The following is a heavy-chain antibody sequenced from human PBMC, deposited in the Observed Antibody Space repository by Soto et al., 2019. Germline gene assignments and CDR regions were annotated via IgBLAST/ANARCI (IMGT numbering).Heavy chain of an antibody. J-gene: IGHJ4*02. V-gene: IGHV3-23*01. D-gene: IGHD3-16*02. CDR2: ISSNGENT. CDR1: GFTSAYHA. CDR3: VSCLSAHFDS. Sequence: PGGSLRLSCAASGFTSAYHAMNWVRQAPGKGLEWVSTISSNGENTHYADSVKGRFIISSDNSSNTVDLQMNSLRVEDTAVYYCVSCLSAHFDSWGQGTLVTVSS.